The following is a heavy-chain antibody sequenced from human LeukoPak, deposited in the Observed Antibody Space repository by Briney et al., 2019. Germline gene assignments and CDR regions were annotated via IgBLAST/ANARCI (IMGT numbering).Heavy chain of an antibody. D-gene: IGHD2-2*01. CDR1: GGSISSYY. CDR2: IYTSGST. Sequence: SETLSLTCTVSGGSISSYYWSWIRQPAGKGLEWIGRIYTSGSTNYNPSLKSRVTMPVDTSKNQFSLELSSVTAADTAVYYCARDWCSSTSCYSDYWGQGTLVTVSS. J-gene: IGHJ4*02. V-gene: IGHV4-4*07. CDR3: ARDWCSSTSCYSDY.